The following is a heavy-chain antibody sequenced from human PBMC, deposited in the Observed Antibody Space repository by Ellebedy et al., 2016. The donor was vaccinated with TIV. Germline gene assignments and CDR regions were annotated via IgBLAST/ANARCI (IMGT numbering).Heavy chain of an antibody. Sequence: GGSLRLSXAASGFTFSSYWMSWVRQAPGKGLEWVANIKQDGSEKYYVDSVKGRFTISRDNSKNTLYLQMNSLRAEDTAVYYCARDSHSTYYDILTGPSDYWGQGTLVTVSS. V-gene: IGHV3-7*01. CDR3: ARDSHSTYYDILTGPSDY. J-gene: IGHJ4*02. CDR2: IKQDGSEK. CDR1: GFTFSSYW. D-gene: IGHD3-9*01.